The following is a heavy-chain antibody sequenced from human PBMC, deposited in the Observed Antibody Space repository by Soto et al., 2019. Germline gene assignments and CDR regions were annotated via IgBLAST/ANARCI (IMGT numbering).Heavy chain of an antibody. V-gene: IGHV4-39*01. J-gene: IGHJ2*01. CDR1: GDSISSNNYF. CDR2: IYYSGST. Sequence: QLHLQESGPGLVKPSETLSLTCTVSGDSISSNNYFWGWVRQPPGKGLEWIGSIYYSGSTFYNPSLKSRVPISVDTSKILFSLKLNSMPGADTAVYYCARQVPVARYEHCTGATCYSGYVDLWGRGTVVTVSS. D-gene: IGHD2-15*01. CDR3: ARQVPVARYEHCTGATCYSGYVDL.